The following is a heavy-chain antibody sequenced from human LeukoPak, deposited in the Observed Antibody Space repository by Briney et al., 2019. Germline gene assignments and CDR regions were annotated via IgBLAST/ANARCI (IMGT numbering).Heavy chain of an antibody. D-gene: IGHD3-3*01. CDR1: GFTFSSYA. J-gene: IGHJ6*02. Sequence: PGGSLRLSCAASGFTFSSYAMSWVRQAPGKGLEWVSAISGSGGSTYYADSVKGRFIISRDNAKNSLYLQMNSLRPEDTALYYCAKDTRSALYGMDVWGQGTTVTVSS. CDR2: ISGSGGST. CDR3: AKDTRSALYGMDV. V-gene: IGHV3-23*01.